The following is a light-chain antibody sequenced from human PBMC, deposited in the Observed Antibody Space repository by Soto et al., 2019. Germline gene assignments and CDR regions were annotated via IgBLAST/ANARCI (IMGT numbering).Light chain of an antibody. CDR1: SGSLS. J-gene: IGLJ1*01. CDR3: AGRDDSLSGLYV. CDR2: SNY. Sequence: VLTQPPSASGTPGQRVTISCSASSGSLSVDWYQHLPGTAPKLLIYSNYQRPSWVPDRFSGSKSGTSASLVISGLQSEDDADYYCAGRDDSLSGLYVFGTGTKLTVL. V-gene: IGLV1-44*01.